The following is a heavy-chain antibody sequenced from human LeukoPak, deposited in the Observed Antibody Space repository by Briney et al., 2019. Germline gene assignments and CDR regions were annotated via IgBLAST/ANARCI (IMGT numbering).Heavy chain of an antibody. CDR1: GFTFSSYA. CDR3: ARDAGSGYYTEHFDY. Sequence: PGRSLRLSCAASGFTFSSYAMHWVRQAPGKGLEWVAVISYDGSNKYYADSVKGRFTISRDNSKNTLYLQVNSLRAEDTAVYYCARDAGSGYYTEHFDYWGQGTLVTVSS. CDR2: ISYDGSNK. J-gene: IGHJ4*02. V-gene: IGHV3-30-3*01. D-gene: IGHD3-3*01.